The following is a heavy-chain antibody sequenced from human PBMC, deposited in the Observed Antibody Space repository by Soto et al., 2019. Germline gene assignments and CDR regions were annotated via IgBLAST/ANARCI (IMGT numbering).Heavy chain of an antibody. CDR3: EGAFTGLGGYWYFDL. CDR1: GGSISDHY. J-gene: IGHJ2*01. Sequence: PSETLSLTCSVSGGSISDHYWTWIRQPPGKGLEWIGYVHFSGSTHYNPSLESRVTISVDTATNQVSLRLSSMTAADTGVYYCEGAFTGLGGYWYFDLSGRGPLVTVSS. CDR2: VHFSGST. D-gene: IGHD2-15*01. V-gene: IGHV4-59*11.